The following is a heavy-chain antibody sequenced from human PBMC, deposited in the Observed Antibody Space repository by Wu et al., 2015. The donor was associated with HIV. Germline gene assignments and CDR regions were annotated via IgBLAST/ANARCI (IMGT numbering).Heavy chain of an antibody. D-gene: IGHD3-3*01. Sequence: QVLLVQSGGEVKKPGASLKVSCKASGYTFNKHGIAWVRQAPGQGLEWMGRISVNSGDTDYADNFAGRISVTKDTSTSTVYMELRSLRSADTAMYYCARVSISLCTFRSSLMKFVGDQGTSGHPSP. CDR2: ISVNSGDT. CDR3: ARVSISLCTFRSSLMKFV. J-gene: IGHJ4*01. V-gene: IGHV1-18*01. CDR1: GYTFNKHG.